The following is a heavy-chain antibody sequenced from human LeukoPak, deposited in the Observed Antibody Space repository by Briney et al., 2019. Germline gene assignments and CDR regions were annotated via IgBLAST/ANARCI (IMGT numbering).Heavy chain of an antibody. J-gene: IGHJ4*02. CDR2: VYHSGST. Sequence: SETLSLTCAVSGYSISSGYYWGWIRRPPGKGLEWIGSVYHSGSTYYIPSLKSRVTISVDTSKNQFSLKVTSVTAADTAVYYCARGISTTGHDYWGQGTLVTVSS. CDR1: GYSISSGYY. CDR3: ARGISTTGHDY. D-gene: IGHD2/OR15-2a*01. V-gene: IGHV4-38-2*01.